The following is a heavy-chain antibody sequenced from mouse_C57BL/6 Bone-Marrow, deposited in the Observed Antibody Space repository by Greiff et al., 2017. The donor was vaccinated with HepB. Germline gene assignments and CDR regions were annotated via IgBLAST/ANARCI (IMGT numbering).Heavy chain of an antibody. CDR3: TPGPYLLRPFAY. CDR1: GFNIKDDY. V-gene: IGHV14-4*01. Sequence: VQLQQSGAELVRPGASVKLSCTASGFNIKDDYMHWVKQRPEQGLEWIGWIDPENGDTDYASKFQGKATITADTSSNTAYLQRSSLTSEDTAVYYCTPGPYLLRPFAYWGQGTLVTVSA. CDR2: IDPENGDT. J-gene: IGHJ3*01. D-gene: IGHD1-2*01.